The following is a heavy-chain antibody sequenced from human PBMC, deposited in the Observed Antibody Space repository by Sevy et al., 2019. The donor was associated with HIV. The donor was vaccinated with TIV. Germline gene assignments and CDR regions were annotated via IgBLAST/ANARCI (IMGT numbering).Heavy chain of an antibody. CDR1: GFTFNIYS. CDR2: LSFGCGKI. V-gene: IGHV3-23*01. J-gene: IGHJ4*02. D-gene: IGHD2-8*01. Sequence: GGSLRLSCAASGFTFNIYSMSWVRQTPGKGLEWVATLSFGCGKINHADSVKGRFTMSRDDSKNAVYLQMNNLRVEDTAIYYCARGGCTKPYDYWGQGTLVTVSS. CDR3: ARGGCTKPYDY.